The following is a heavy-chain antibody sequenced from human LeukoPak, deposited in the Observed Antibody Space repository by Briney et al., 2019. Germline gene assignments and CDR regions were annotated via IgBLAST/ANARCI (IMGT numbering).Heavy chain of an antibody. V-gene: IGHV4-39*01. CDR3: VSSVTPPHWYFDL. Sequence: PSETLSLTCTVSGGSVSRTSDYWDWIRQPPGKGLEWIGSIYYTGTTYYNPSLKSRLTMSVDTSENRFSLTLSSVTAADMAVYYCVSSVTPPHWYFDLWGRGTLVTVSS. CDR2: IYYTGTT. J-gene: IGHJ2*01. D-gene: IGHD4-11*01. CDR1: GGSVSRTSDY.